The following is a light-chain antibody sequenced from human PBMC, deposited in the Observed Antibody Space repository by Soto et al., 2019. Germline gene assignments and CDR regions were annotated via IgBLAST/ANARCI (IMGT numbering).Light chain of an antibody. CDR3: QQSYSRPWT. V-gene: IGKV1-5*01. Sequence: DVQMTQSPFTLSASVGDRVTITCRASQSVSSRLAWHQQKPGKAPKLLIYSTSSFQSGVPSRFSGSGGWTDFTLTITSLDPEDFATYYCQQSYSRPWTFGQGTKVDIK. CDR1: QSVSSR. J-gene: IGKJ1*01. CDR2: STS.